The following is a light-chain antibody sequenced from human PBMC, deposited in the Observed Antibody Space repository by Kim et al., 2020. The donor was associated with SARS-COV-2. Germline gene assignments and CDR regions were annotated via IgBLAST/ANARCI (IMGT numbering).Light chain of an antibody. CDR3: QQYNNWPPYT. CDR2: GAS. V-gene: IGKV3-15*01. CDR1: QSVSSN. J-gene: IGKJ2*01. Sequence: VSPGERAARSGRARQSVSSNLAWYQQKPGQAPRLLIYGASTRATGIPARFSGSGSGTEFTLTISSLQSEDFAVYYCQQYNNWPPYTFGQGTKLEI.